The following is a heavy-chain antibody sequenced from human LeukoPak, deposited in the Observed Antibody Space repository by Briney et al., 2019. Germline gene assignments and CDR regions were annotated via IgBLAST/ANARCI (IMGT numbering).Heavy chain of an antibody. D-gene: IGHD3-10*01. CDR3: AKRERGSGSFDY. Sequence: GGSLRLSCAASGFTFSDYYMSWIRQAPGKGLEWVSYISSSGSTIYYADSVKGRFTISRDNSKNTLYLQMNSLRAEDTAVYYCAKRERGSGSFDYWGQGTLVTVSS. CDR2: ISSSGSTI. J-gene: IGHJ4*02. CDR1: GFTFSDYY. V-gene: IGHV3-11*04.